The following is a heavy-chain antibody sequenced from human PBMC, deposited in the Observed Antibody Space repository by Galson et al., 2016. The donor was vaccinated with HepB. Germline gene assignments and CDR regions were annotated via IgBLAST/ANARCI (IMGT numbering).Heavy chain of an antibody. Sequence: SLRLSCAASGFTFKNYAMNWVRQAPGKGLEWVSVVSGSGDNTYYADSVKGRLTISRDNSNNTLFLQMNSLRAEDTAVYYCARESPTTAGAFDIWGQGTMVTVSS. J-gene: IGHJ3*02. V-gene: IGHV3-23*01. CDR3: ARESPTTAGAFDI. D-gene: IGHD4-17*01. CDR1: GFTFKNYA. CDR2: VSGSGDNT.